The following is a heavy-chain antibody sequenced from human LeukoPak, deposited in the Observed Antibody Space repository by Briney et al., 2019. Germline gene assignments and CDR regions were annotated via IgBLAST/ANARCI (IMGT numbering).Heavy chain of an antibody. CDR2: INPNSGGT. CDR3: ARDDYDILTGYYKGLDY. Sequence: ASVKVSCKASGYTFTGYYIHWVRQAPGQRLEWMGWINPNSGGTNYAQKFQGRVTMTRDTSISTAYMELSRLRSDDTAVYYCARDDYDILTGYYKGLDYWGQGTLVTVSS. CDR1: GYTFTGYY. D-gene: IGHD3-9*01. J-gene: IGHJ4*02. V-gene: IGHV1-2*02.